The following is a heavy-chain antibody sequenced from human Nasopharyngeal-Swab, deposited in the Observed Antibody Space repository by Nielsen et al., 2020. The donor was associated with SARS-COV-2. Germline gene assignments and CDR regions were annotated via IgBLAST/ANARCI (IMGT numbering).Heavy chain of an antibody. Sequence: GGSLRLSCAASGFTFSNAWMSWVRQAPGKGLEWVGRIKSKTDGGTTDYAAPVTGRFTISRDDSKNTLYLQMNSLKSEDTAVYYCAKAETPYYYGSGPIYYYYGMDVWGQGTTVTVSS. V-gene: IGHV3-15*01. D-gene: IGHD3-10*01. CDR3: AKAETPYYYGSGPIYYYYGMDV. CDR1: GFTFSNAW. J-gene: IGHJ6*02. CDR2: IKSKTDGGTT.